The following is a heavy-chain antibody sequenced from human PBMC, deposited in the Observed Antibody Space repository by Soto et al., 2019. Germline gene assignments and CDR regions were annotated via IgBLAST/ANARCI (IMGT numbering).Heavy chain of an antibody. D-gene: IGHD4-17*01. Sequence: GGSMRLSSAASGFSFSSYSMNWVRQPPGKGPEWISYISGSSGTIYYADSVKGRFTISRDNAKKSLCLQMNSLRDEDTAVYYCARGDYGGNSGLIDYWGRGTLVTVSS. V-gene: IGHV3-48*02. CDR3: ARGDYGGNSGLIDY. J-gene: IGHJ4*02. CDR1: GFSFSSYS. CDR2: ISGSSGTI.